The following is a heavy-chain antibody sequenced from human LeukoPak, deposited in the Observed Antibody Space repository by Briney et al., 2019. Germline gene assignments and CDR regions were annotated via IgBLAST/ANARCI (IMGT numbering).Heavy chain of an antibody. CDR3: ARGPSGSGSFQLAY. D-gene: IGHD3-10*01. CDR1: GGSIGSYY. J-gene: IGHJ4*02. Sequence: PSETLSLTCTVSGGSIGSYYWSWIRQPAGKGLEWIGRIYTTGSTDYNPSLKSRVTMSVDTSKNQFSLRLSSVTAADTAVYYCARGPSGSGSFQLAYWGQGTLVTVSS. V-gene: IGHV4-4*07. CDR2: IYTTGST.